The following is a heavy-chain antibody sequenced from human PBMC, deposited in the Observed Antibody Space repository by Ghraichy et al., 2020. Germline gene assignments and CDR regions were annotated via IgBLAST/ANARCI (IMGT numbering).Heavy chain of an antibody. CDR1: GGTFSSYA. CDR2: IIPIFGTA. Sequence: SVKVSCKASGGTFSSYAISWVRQAPGQGLEWMGGIIPIFGTANYAQKFQGRVTITADESTSTAYMELSSLRSEDTAMYYCARAVAGTIPIYYYYGMDVWGQGTTVTVSS. CDR3: ARAVAGTIPIYYYYGMDV. D-gene: IGHD6-19*01. J-gene: IGHJ6*02. V-gene: IGHV1-69*13.